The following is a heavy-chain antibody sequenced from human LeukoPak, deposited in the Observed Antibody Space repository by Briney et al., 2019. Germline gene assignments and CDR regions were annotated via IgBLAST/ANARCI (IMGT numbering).Heavy chain of an antibody. J-gene: IGHJ5*02. CDR2: IYYSGST. D-gene: IGHD4-17*01. CDR1: GGSVSSGSYY. CDR3: ARSLTTVTTNWFDP. V-gene: IGHV4-61*01. Sequence: SETLSLTCTVSGGSVSSGSYYWSWIRQPPGKGLEWIGYIYYSGSTNYNPSLKSRVTISVDTSKNQFSLKLSSVTAADTAVYYCARSLTTVTTNWFDPWGQGTLVTVSS.